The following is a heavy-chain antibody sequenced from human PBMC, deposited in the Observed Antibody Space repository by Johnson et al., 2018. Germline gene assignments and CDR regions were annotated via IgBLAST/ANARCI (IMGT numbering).Heavy chain of an antibody. CDR2: ISDSGADT. V-gene: IGHV3-23*04. Sequence: VQLVQSGGGLVQPGGSLRLSCAASGFTFSYYAMTWVRQAPGKGLEWVSAISDSGADTHYADSVKGRFTISRDNSKSTLYLEMNSVKSEDTAVYYCAKFLVRGVIDYFDCWGQGTLVTVSS. CDR1: GFTFSYYA. CDR3: AKFLVRGVIDYFDC. D-gene: IGHD3-10*01. J-gene: IGHJ4*02.